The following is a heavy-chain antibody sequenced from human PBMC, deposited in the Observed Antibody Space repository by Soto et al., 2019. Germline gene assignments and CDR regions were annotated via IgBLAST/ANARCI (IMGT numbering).Heavy chain of an antibody. CDR1: GFTVSSNY. J-gene: IGHJ5*02. Sequence: GGSLRLSCAASGFTVSSNYMSWVRQAPGKGLEWVSVIYSGGSTYYADSVKGRFTISRDSSKNTLYLQMNSLRAEDMAVYYCARVVVVAATPAYNWFDPWGQGTLVTVSS. D-gene: IGHD2-15*01. CDR3: ARVVVVAATPAYNWFDP. V-gene: IGHV3-66*01. CDR2: IYSGGST.